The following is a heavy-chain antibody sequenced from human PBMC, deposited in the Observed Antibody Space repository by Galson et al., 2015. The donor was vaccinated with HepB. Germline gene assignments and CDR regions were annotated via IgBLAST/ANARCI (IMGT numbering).Heavy chain of an antibody. J-gene: IGHJ1*01. Sequence: SLRLSCAASGFTFDNYAMHWVRQAPGKGLEWVSGVSWNSGNIDHADSVKGRFTISRDNAKDSLYLQMNSLTVEDTASYYCAKGPGAAAGKGYFQHWGQGILVIVSS. D-gene: IGHD6-13*01. CDR1: GFTFDNYA. CDR3: AKGPGAAAGKGYFQH. CDR2: VSWNSGNI. V-gene: IGHV3-9*01.